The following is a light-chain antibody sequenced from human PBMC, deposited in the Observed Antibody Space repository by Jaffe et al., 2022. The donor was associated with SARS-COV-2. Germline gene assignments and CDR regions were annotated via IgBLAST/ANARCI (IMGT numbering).Light chain of an antibody. CDR3: QQYGSTPPHT. V-gene: IGKV3-20*01. CDR2: DTS. CDR1: QSVTSIY. Sequence: EVVLTQSPGTLSLSPGERATLSCRASQSVTSIYLAWYQQKPGQAPRLLIYDTSSRATGIPDRFSGSGSGTDFTLTISRLEPEDFAVYYCQQYGSTPPHTFGQGTKLEIK. J-gene: IGKJ2*01.